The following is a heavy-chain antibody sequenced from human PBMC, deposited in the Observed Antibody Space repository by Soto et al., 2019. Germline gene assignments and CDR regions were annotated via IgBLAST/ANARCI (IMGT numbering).Heavy chain of an antibody. CDR1: GFTFSSYS. Sequence: GGSLRLSCAASGFTFSSYSMSWVRQAPGKGLEWVSSISGSGDNTYYADSVKGRFTISRDNSKNTVHLQMNSLRAEDTAVYYCAKVFSSPRPGLGSFDSWGQGTLVTVSS. J-gene: IGHJ4*02. D-gene: IGHD2-2*01. V-gene: IGHV3-23*01. CDR3: AKVFSSPRPGLGSFDS. CDR2: ISGSGDNT.